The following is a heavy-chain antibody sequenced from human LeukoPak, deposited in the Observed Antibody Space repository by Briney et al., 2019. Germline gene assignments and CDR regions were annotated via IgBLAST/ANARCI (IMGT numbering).Heavy chain of an antibody. D-gene: IGHD3-22*01. CDR1: GYTFTGYY. V-gene: IGHV1-2*02. CDR2: IKPNSGGT. J-gene: IGHJ3*02. Sequence: GASGTFSCRASGYTFTGYYVHWVRPAPGQGLEWMGWIKPNSGGTNDAQKYQGRVTMTRDTSIRTFYMELSRLRSDDTAVYYCARDYYDNSGFGAFDIWGQGKMGTVSS. CDR3: ARDYYDNSGFGAFDI.